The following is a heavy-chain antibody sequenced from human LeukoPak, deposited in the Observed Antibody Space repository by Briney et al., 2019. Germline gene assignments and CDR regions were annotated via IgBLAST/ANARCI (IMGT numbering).Heavy chain of an antibody. CDR1: GGSMSNYY. Sequence: SETLSLTCTVSGGSMSNYYWSWIRQSPGKGLEWIGYIYNSGTTNYNLSLKSRVTISEDTSKNQFSLKLSSVTAADTAVYYCARDGPYYDFWNRRFDPWGQGTLVTVSS. J-gene: IGHJ5*02. V-gene: IGHV4-59*12. D-gene: IGHD3-3*01. CDR2: IYNSGTT. CDR3: ARDGPYYDFWNRRFDP.